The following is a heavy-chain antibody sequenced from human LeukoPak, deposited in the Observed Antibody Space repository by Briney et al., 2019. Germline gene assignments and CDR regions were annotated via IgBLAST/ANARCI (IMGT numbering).Heavy chain of an antibody. D-gene: IGHD1-20*01. J-gene: IGHJ4*02. CDR2: ISSSSSTI. Sequence: GGSLRLSCAASGFTFSSYAMSWVRQAPGKGLEWVSYISSSSSTIYYADSVKGRFTISRDNAKNSLYLQMNSLRAEDTAVYYCARGYNWNPDYWGQGTLVTVSS. CDR3: ARGYNWNPDY. CDR1: GFTFSSYA. V-gene: IGHV3-48*04.